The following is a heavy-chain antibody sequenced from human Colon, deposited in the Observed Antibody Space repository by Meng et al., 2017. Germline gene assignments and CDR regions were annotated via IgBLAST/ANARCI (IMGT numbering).Heavy chain of an antibody. V-gene: IGHV4-4*02. CDR2: TSHSGST. Sequence: QVPLQDSRPGLVKPSDPPSLTCAASGGSISRSDWWSWVRQPPGKGLEWIGETSHSGSTNYSPSLKSRVTISLDKSKNQLSLKLNSVTAADTAVYYCASSDYYRSDYWGQGTLVTVSS. J-gene: IGHJ4*02. CDR3: ASSDYYRSDY. D-gene: IGHD3-22*01. CDR1: GGSISRSDW.